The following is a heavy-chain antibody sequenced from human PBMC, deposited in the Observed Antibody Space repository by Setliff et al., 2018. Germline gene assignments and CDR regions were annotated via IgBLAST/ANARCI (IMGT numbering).Heavy chain of an antibody. D-gene: IGHD2-21*02. CDR2: IYPGDSNT. Sequence: PGESLKISCKGSGYSFTNYWIGWVRQMPGKGLEWMGIIYPGDSNTRYSPSFQGQVTISVDKSISTAYLQWSSLKASDTAIYYCARQGCVSIDCRYYPYYYMDVWGKGTPVTVSS. CDR1: GYSFTNYW. J-gene: IGHJ6*03. CDR3: ARQGCVSIDCRYYPYYYMDV. V-gene: IGHV5-51*01.